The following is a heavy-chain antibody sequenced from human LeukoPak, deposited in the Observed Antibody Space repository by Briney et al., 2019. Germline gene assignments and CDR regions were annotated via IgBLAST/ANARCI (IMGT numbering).Heavy chain of an antibody. CDR1: GYSFTSYW. V-gene: IGHV5-51*01. CDR2: IYPGDSDT. D-gene: IGHD1-20*01. J-gene: IGHJ4*02. CDR3: ARQEGNRITGTTGSFDY. Sequence: GKSLKISCKGSGYSFTSYWIGWVRQMPGKGLEWMGIIYPGDSDTRYSPSFQGQVTISADKSISTAYLQWSSLKASDTAMYYCARQEGNRITGTTGSFDYWGQGTLVTVSS.